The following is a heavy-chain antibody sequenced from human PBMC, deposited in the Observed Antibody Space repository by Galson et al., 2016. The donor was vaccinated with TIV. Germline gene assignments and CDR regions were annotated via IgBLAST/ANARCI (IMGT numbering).Heavy chain of an antibody. CDR3: ARGHYYDTSGYSFDF. CDR1: GYTLTSFD. D-gene: IGHD3-22*01. V-gene: IGHV1-8*01. Sequence: SVKVSCKASGYTLTSFDISWIRQAPGQGLEWMGWMSPANGNTGDAQKFRGRITMTRHPSTTTVYMELSGLTSEDTAVYYCARGHYYDTSGYSFDFWGQGTLVTVSS. J-gene: IGHJ4*02. CDR2: MSPANGNT.